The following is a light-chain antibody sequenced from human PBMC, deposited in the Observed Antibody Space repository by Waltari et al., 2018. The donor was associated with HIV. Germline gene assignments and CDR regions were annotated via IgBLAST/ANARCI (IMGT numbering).Light chain of an antibody. CDR1: SGNIGVYNY. Sequence: QSALTQPRPVSGSPGQSVTISCTGTSGNIGVYNYVSWYQQHAGKAPKLVIYDVPKRPSGVPDRFSGSKSGNTSSLTISGLQPEDEADYHCCSYGGRRIFAGGTKLTVL. V-gene: IGLV2-11*01. CDR3: CSYGGRRI. CDR2: DVP. J-gene: IGLJ2*01.